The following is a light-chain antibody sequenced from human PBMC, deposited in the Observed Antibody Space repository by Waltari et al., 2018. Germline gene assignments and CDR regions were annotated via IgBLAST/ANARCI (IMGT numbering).Light chain of an antibody. Sequence: QSALTQPASVSGSPGQSITISCTGTSSDVGKYNFVSWYQHHPGKAPRLMIYEDTKRHSGVSNRFSGSKSGNTASLTISGLQAEDEADYYCCSYTDSTTLVFGGGTGLTVL. J-gene: IGLJ2*01. CDR3: CSYTDSTTLV. CDR1: SSDVGKYNF. CDR2: EDT. V-gene: IGLV2-23*01.